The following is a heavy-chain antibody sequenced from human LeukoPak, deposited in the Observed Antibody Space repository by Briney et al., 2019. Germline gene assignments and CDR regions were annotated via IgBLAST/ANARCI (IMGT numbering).Heavy chain of an antibody. J-gene: IGHJ4*02. CDR2: INSDGNNT. CDR3: ARGGGGYDLDY. D-gene: IGHD2-15*01. Sequence: PGGSLRLSCAASGFTFSSYWMHWVRQAPGKGLVWVSRINSDGNNTDYADSVRGRFTISRVNAKNTLDLQMNSLRAEDTAVFYCARGGGGYDLDYWGQRTLVTVS. CDR1: GFTFSSYW. V-gene: IGHV3-74*01.